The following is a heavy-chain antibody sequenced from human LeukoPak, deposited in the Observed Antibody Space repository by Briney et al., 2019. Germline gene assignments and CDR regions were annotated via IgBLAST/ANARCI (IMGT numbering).Heavy chain of an antibody. Sequence: PGGSLRLSCAASGFTFSSYSMNWVRQAPGKGLEWVSYISSSSSTIYYADSVKGRFTISRDNAKNSLYLQMNSLRAEDTAVYYCATYSSSNAREFQHWGQGTLVTVSS. D-gene: IGHD2-2*01. J-gene: IGHJ1*01. CDR1: GFTFSSYS. CDR3: ATYSSSNAREFQH. V-gene: IGHV3-48*04. CDR2: ISSSSSTI.